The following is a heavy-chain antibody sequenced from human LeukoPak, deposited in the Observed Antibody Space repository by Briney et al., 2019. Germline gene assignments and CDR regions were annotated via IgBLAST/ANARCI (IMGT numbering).Heavy chain of an antibody. CDR3: AKGVNGHDYYYYGMDV. CDR2: INPNSGGT. CDR1: GYTFTGYY. Sequence: ASVKVSCKASGYTFTGYYMHWVRQAPGQGLEWMGWINPNSGGTNYAQKFQGRVTMTRDTSISTAYMELSRLRSDDTAVYYCAKGVNGHDYYYYGMDVWGQGTTVTVSS. V-gene: IGHV1-2*02. J-gene: IGHJ6*02. D-gene: IGHD2-8*01.